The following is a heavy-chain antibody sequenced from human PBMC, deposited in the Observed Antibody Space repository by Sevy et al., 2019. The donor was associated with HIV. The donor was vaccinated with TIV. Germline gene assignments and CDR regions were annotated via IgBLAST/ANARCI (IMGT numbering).Heavy chain of an antibody. CDR1: GGTFSSYA. CDR3: ATEKVREVRGVGDAFDI. J-gene: IGHJ3*02. CDR2: IIPIFGAA. Sequence: ASVKVSCKASGGTFSSYAISWVRQAPGQGLEWMGGIIPIFGAANYSQKFQGRVTITADKSTSTAYMELSSLRSEDTAVYYCATEKVREVRGVGDAFDIWGQGTMVTVSS. V-gene: IGHV1-69*06. D-gene: IGHD3-10*01.